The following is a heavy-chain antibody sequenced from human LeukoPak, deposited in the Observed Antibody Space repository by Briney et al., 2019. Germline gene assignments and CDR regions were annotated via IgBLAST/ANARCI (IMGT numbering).Heavy chain of an antibody. CDR1: GFTFSHYG. Sequence: GGSLRLSCAASGFTFSHYGMHWVRQAPGKGLEWVAVIWYDGSYKYYVDSVKGRFTISRDNSMSILYLQLDSLRAEDTAMYYCARWGITATHDALDIWGQGTMVTVSS. CDR2: IWYDGSYK. J-gene: IGHJ3*02. V-gene: IGHV3-33*01. D-gene: IGHD6-13*01. CDR3: ARWGITATHDALDI.